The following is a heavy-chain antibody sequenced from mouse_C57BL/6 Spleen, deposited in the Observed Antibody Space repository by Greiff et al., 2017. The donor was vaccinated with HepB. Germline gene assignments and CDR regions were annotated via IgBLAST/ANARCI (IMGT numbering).Heavy chain of an antibody. J-gene: IGHJ2*01. V-gene: IGHV1-64*01. CDR1: GYTFTSYW. CDR3: ARSEVYYYAPFDY. Sequence: QVQLQQPGAELVKPGASVKLSCKASGYTFTSYWMHWVKQRPGQGLEWIGMIHPNSGSTNYNEKFKSKATLTVDKSSSTAYMQLSSLTSEDSAVYYCARSEVYYYAPFDYWGQGTTLTVSS. D-gene: IGHD1-1*01. CDR2: IHPNSGST.